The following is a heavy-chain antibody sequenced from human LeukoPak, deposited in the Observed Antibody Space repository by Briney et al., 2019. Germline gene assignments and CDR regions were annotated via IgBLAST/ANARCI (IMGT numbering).Heavy chain of an antibody. V-gene: IGHV3-7*01. CDR3: ARDQGAVAPDY. Sequence: GGSLRLSCAASGFTFSSYWMSWVRQAPGKGLEWVANIKQDGSEKYYVDSVNGRFTISRDNSKNSLYLQMNSLRAEDTAVYYCARDQGAVAPDYWGQGTLVTVSS. D-gene: IGHD6-19*01. CDR2: IKQDGSEK. CDR1: GFTFSSYW. J-gene: IGHJ4*02.